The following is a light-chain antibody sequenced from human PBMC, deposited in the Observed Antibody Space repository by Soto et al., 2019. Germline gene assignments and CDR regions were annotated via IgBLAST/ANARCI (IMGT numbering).Light chain of an antibody. CDR1: QSVSSRS. CDR2: GAS. Sequence: EIVLTQSPGPLSLFPGERATLSCRASQSVSSRSFAWYQQQPGQAPRLLIYGASSRATGIPDRFSGGGSGTDFSLSISRLVPEEFAVDYCWQYDNSLRTFGQGTNVEIK. V-gene: IGKV3-20*01. J-gene: IGKJ1*01. CDR3: WQYDNSLRT.